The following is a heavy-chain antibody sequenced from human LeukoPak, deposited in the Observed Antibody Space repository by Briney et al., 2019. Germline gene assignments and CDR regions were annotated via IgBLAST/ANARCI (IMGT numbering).Heavy chain of an antibody. V-gene: IGHV4-59*01. J-gene: IGHJ3*02. CDR1: GGSISSYY. Sequence: SETLSLTCTVSGGSISSYYWNWIRQPPGKGLEWIGYIYYSGTTNYNPSLKSRVSMSVDTSKNQFSLKLSSVTAADTAVYYCARSCRILDIVATIRARLGGNGFDIWGQGTMVTVSS. D-gene: IGHD5-12*01. CDR3: ARSCRILDIVATIRARLGGNGFDI. CDR2: IYYSGTT.